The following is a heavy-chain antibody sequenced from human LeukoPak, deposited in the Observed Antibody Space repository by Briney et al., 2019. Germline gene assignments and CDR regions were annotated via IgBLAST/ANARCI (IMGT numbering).Heavy chain of an antibody. CDR3: ARARLYYDSSGYYYVPYYFDY. D-gene: IGHD3-22*01. V-gene: IGHV4-39*07. Sequence: SETLSLTCTVSGGSIISSNYFWGWFRQPPGKGLEWIGSFYYSGSTYYNPSLKSRVTISVDTSKNQFSLKLSSVTAADTAVYYCARARLYYDSSGYYYVPYYFDYWGQGTLVTVSS. CDR2: FYYSGST. J-gene: IGHJ4*02. CDR1: GGSIISSNYF.